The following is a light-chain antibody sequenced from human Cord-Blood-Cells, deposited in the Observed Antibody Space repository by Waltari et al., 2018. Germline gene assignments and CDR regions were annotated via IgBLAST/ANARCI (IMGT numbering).Light chain of an antibody. J-gene: IGKJ2*01. Sequence: DIVMTQSPDSLAVSLGERATINCKSSQSVLYSSNNKNYLAWYQRKPGQPPKLLIYWEATRESGVPDRFSGSGSGTDFTLTISSLQAEDVAVYYCQQYYSTPPYTFGQGTKLEIK. CDR1: QSVLYSSNNKNY. CDR3: QQYYSTPPYT. V-gene: IGKV4-1*01. CDR2: WEA.